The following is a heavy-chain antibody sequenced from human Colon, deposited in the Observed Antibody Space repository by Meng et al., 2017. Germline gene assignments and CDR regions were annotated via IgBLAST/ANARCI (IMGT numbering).Heavy chain of an antibody. Sequence: LRLSCTVSGGSISSGSYYWSWIRQPAGKGLEWIGRIYTSGSTNYNPSLKSRVTIPVDTSKNQFSLKLSSVTAADTAVYYCARGSLSTVTLYYYYGMDVWGQGTTVTVSS. V-gene: IGHV4-61*02. J-gene: IGHJ6*02. CDR1: GGSISSGSYY. CDR3: ARGSLSTVTLYYYYGMDV. CDR2: IYTSGST. D-gene: IGHD4-17*01.